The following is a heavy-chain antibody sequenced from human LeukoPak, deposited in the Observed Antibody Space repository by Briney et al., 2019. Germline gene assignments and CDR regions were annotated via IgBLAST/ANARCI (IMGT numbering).Heavy chain of an antibody. CDR3: AKDRRAVADTGDAFDI. Sequence: GGSLRLSCAASGFMFSSFSMSWVRQAPGKGLEWVSAISGSGGSTYYADSVKGRFTISRDNSKNTLYLQMNSLRAEDTAVYYCAKDRRAVADTGDAFDIWGQGTMVTVSS. CDR1: GFMFSSFS. CDR2: ISGSGGST. J-gene: IGHJ3*02. V-gene: IGHV3-23*01. D-gene: IGHD6-19*01.